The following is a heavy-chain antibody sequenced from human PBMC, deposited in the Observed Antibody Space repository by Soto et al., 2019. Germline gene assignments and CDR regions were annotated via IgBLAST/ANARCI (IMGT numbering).Heavy chain of an antibody. CDR1: GFTFSSYV. CDR2: IGGTSGST. J-gene: IGHJ4*02. V-gene: IGHV3-23*01. D-gene: IGHD3-16*01. CDR3: AKRRGEGYFDY. Sequence: LRLSCAASGFTFSSYVMSWVRRAPGKGLEWVSAIGGTSGSTYYADSVKGRFTISRDNSKNTMYLQMNSLRAEDTAVYYCAKRRGEGYFDYWGQGPLVTVSS.